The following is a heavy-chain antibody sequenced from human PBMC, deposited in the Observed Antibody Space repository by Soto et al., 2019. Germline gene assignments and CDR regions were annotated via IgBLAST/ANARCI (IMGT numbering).Heavy chain of an antibody. CDR1: GGPFSSYA. V-gene: IGHV1-69*13. CDR3: ARENPYGAHDFDI. CDR2: IIAIFGTA. D-gene: IGHD4-17*01. Sequence: SVKVSCKASGGPFSSYAISWVRQAPGQGLEWMGGIIAIFGTANYAQKFQGRVTITADESTSTAYMELSSLRSEDTAVYYCARENPYGAHDFDIWGQGTMVTVSS. J-gene: IGHJ3*02.